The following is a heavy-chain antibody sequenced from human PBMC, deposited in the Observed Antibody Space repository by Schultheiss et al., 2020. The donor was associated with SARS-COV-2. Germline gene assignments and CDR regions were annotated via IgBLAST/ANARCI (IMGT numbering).Heavy chain of an antibody. CDR2: ISYDGSNK. J-gene: IGHJ4*02. CDR1: GFTFSSYA. V-gene: IGHV3-30*07. Sequence: GGSLRLSCAASGFTFSSYAMHWVRQAPGKGLEWVAVISYDGSNKYYADSVKGRFTISRDNSKNTLYLQMNSLRAEDTAVYYCARVSSAVVSYFDYWGQGTLVTVSS. CDR3: ARVSSAVVSYFDY. D-gene: IGHD2-21*01.